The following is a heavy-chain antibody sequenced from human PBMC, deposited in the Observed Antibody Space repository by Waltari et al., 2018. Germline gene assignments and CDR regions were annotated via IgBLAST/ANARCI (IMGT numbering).Heavy chain of an antibody. CDR1: GGTFSSYA. V-gene: IGHV1-69*04. Sequence: QVQLVQSGAEVKKPGSSVKVSCKASGGTFSSYAISWVRQAAGQGLEWMGGIIPILGIATYAQKFQGRVTITADESTSTAYMELSSLRSEDTAVYYCAKSGYDLRYYYYYMDVWGKGTTVTVSS. CDR3: AKSGYDLRYYYYYMDV. D-gene: IGHD5-12*01. J-gene: IGHJ6*03. CDR2: IIPILGIA.